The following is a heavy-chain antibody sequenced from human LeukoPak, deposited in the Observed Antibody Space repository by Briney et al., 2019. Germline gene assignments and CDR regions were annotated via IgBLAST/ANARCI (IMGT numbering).Heavy chain of an antibody. CDR2: ISAYNGNA. J-gene: IGHJ4*02. D-gene: IGHD1-26*01. CDR3: ARAQGGSYLHQVGLFDY. Sequence: ASVKVSCKASGYTFTSYGISWVRQAPGQGLEWMGWISAYNGNANYAQKLQGRVTMTTDTSTSTVYMELSSLRSEDTAVYYCARAQGGSYLHQVGLFDYWGQGTLVTVSS. CDR1: GYTFTSYG. V-gene: IGHV1-18*01.